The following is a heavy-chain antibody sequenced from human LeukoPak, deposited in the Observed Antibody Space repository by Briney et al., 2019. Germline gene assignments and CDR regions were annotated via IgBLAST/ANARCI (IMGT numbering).Heavy chain of an antibody. CDR3: ARERGRAGGLDH. CDR1: GDSVSGYY. Sequence: PSDTLSLTYSVSGDSVSGYYWSWIRQPPGKGLEWIGYIYYTGNTNYHPSLKSRVTMSVDTSKNQFSLKLTSVTAADTAVYYCARERGRAGGLDHWGQGALVTVSS. V-gene: IGHV4-59*02. D-gene: IGHD3-16*01. CDR2: IYYTGNT. J-gene: IGHJ4*02.